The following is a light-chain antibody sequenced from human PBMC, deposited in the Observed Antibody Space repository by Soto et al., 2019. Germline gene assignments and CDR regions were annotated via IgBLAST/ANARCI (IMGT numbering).Light chain of an antibody. CDR2: DVS. CDR1: SSDVGGYNY. Sequence: QCVLTPARSLSGSAGQSVTISCTGTSSDVGGYNYVSWYQQHPGKAPKLMIYDVSKRPSGVPDRFSGSKSGNTASLTISGLQAEDEADYYCCSYAGSYTLYVFGTGTKVTVL. CDR3: CSYAGSYTLYV. V-gene: IGLV2-11*01. J-gene: IGLJ1*01.